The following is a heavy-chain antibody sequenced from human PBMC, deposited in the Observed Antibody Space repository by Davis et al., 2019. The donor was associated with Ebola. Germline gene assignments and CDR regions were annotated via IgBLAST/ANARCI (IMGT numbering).Heavy chain of an antibody. Sequence: ASVKVSCKASGYTFTSYGISWVRQAPGRGLEWMGWISAYNGNTNYAQKLQGRVTMTTDTSTSTAYMELRSLRSDDTAVYYCARKRDLEYSSSEFDYWGQGTLVTVSS. D-gene: IGHD6-6*01. V-gene: IGHV1-18*01. CDR3: ARKRDLEYSSSEFDY. CDR2: ISAYNGNT. J-gene: IGHJ4*02. CDR1: GYTFTSYG.